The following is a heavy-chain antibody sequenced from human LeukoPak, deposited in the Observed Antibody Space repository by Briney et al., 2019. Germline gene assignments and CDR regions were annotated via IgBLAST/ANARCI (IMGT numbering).Heavy chain of an antibody. CDR1: GYTFSTYS. CDR3: ARDGVEVAGIDY. CDR2: ISAYNGNT. Sequence: ASVTVSCKASGYTFSTYSISWVRQAPGQGLEWIGWISAYNGNTHFAQNFQGRVTMTTDTSTTTAYLEVRSLRSDDTAVYYCARDGVEVAGIDYWGQGTLVTVSS. D-gene: IGHD6-19*01. J-gene: IGHJ4*02. V-gene: IGHV1-18*01.